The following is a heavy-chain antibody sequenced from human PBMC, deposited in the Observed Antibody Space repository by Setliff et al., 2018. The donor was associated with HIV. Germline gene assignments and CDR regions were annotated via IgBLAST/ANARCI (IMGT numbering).Heavy chain of an antibody. CDR3: ARHYYGSGSYYNPPPYYYYYMDV. Sequence: PSKTLSLTCTVSGGSISSSSYYWGWIRQPPGKGLEWIGNIYYTGNTYYNPSLKSRVTISVDTSKNQFSLKLSSVTAADTAVYYCARHYYGSGSYYNPPPYYYYYMDVWGKGTTVTVSS. V-gene: IGHV4-39*01. D-gene: IGHD3-10*01. CDR1: GGSISSSSYY. CDR2: IYYTGNT. J-gene: IGHJ6*03.